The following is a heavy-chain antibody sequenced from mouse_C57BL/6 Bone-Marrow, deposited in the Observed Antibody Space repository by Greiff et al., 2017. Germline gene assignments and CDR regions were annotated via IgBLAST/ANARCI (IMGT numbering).Heavy chain of an antibody. J-gene: IGHJ4*01. CDR2: ISSGGSYT. CDR3: ESRGGGYAMDY. Sequence: EVKVVESGGDLVKPGGSLKLSCAASGFTFSSYGMSWVRQTPDKRLEWVATISSGGSYTYYPDSVKGRFTISRDNAKNTLYLQMSSRKSEDTAMNSGESRGGGYAMDYWGQGTSVTVSS. V-gene: IGHV5-6*02. CDR1: GFTFSSYG.